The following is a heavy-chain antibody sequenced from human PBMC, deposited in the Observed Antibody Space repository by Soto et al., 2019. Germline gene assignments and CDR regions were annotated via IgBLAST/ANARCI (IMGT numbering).Heavy chain of an antibody. CDR1: GGSISSGGYY. CDR2: IYYSGST. J-gene: IGHJ5*02. CDR3: ARVLRFLEWLIPANWFDP. V-gene: IGHV4-31*03. D-gene: IGHD3-3*01. Sequence: SETLSLTCTVSGGSISSGGYYWSWIRQHTGKGLEWIGYIYYSGSTYYNPSLKSRVTISVDTSKNQFSLKLSSVTAADTAVYYCARVLRFLEWLIPANWFDPWGQGTLVTVSS.